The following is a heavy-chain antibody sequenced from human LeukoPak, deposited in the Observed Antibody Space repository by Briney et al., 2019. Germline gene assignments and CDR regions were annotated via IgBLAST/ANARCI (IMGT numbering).Heavy chain of an antibody. CDR3: ARGAYYYDSSGYYSPPGDY. CDR1: GFTFSSYS. D-gene: IGHD3-22*01. Sequence: PGGSLRLSCAASGFTFSSYSMNWVRQAPGKGLEWVSSISSSSSYIYYADSVKGRFTISRDNAKNSLYLQMNSLRAEDTAVFYCARGAYYYDSSGYYSPPGDYWGQGTLVTVSS. J-gene: IGHJ4*02. V-gene: IGHV3-21*01. CDR2: ISSSSSYI.